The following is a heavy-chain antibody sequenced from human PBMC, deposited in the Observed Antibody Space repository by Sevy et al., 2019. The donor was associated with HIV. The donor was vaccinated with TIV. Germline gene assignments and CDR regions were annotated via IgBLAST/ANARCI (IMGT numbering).Heavy chain of an antibody. CDR1: GFTFGDYC. D-gene: IGHD3-9*01. V-gene: IGHV3-49*04. Sequence: GGSLRLSCTASGFTFGDYCMSWVRQAPGKGLEWVAFLKSDVYGGTVDHAASVKGRFVTSRDDSKTIAYLQMNDLKTEDTGVYYCTRWKAAQSIFPYWGQGALVTVSS. CDR3: TRWKAAQSIFPY. CDR2: LKSDVYGGTV. J-gene: IGHJ4*02.